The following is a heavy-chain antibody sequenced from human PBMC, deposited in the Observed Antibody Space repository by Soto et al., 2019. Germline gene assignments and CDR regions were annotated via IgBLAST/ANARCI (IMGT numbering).Heavy chain of an antibody. J-gene: IGHJ6*02. V-gene: IGHV4-34*01. CDR2: INHSGST. Sequence: QVQLQQWGAGLLKPSETLSLTCAVYGGSFSGYYWSWIRQPPGKGLEWIGEINHSGSTNYNPSLKSRVTISVDTSKHQFSLKLSSVTAADTAVYYCARGRDRPGYCSGGSCYYAGVTANNYYYGMDVWGQGTTVTVSS. CDR3: ARGRDRPGYCSGGSCYYAGVTANNYYYGMDV. D-gene: IGHD2-15*01. CDR1: GGSFSGYY.